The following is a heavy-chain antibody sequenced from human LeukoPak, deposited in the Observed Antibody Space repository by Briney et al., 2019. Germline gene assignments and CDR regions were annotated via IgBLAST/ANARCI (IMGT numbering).Heavy chain of an antibody. CDR1: GFTFSSYW. CDR2: IKQDGSEK. CDR3: AKGGSYQYYFDY. D-gene: IGHD1-26*01. V-gene: IGHV3-7*01. Sequence: GGSLRLSCAASGFTFSSYWMSWVRQAPGKGLEWVASIKQDGSEKYYVDSVKGRFTIPRDNAKNSLYLQMNSLRAEDTAVYYCAKGGSYQYYFDYWGQGTLVTVSS. J-gene: IGHJ4*02.